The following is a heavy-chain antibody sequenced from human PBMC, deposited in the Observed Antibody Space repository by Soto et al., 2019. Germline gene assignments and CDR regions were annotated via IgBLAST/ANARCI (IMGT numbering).Heavy chain of an antibody. CDR1: GFTLSNAY. V-gene: IGHV3-15*07. J-gene: IGHJ4*02. D-gene: IGHD3-22*01. CDR2: IKRKTDGGKT. Sequence: ESGGDLVKPGGSLRLSCAASGFTLSNAYMNWVRQAPGKGLEWVGRIKRKTDGGKTDYAAPVKGRFTISKDESKDTLYLQMNSLKTEDTAVYYCATEPYYYDSSGFDAWGQGTLVTVSS. CDR3: ATEPYYYDSSGFDA.